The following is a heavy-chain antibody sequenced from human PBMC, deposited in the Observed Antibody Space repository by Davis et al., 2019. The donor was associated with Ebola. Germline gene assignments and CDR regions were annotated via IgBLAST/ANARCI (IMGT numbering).Heavy chain of an antibody. CDR2: IRYNGGSI. V-gene: IGHV3-30*02. CDR1: GFSFSSYW. J-gene: IGHJ4*02. Sequence: GGSLRLSCAASGFSFSSYWMSWVRQAPGKGLDWVAFIRYNGGSIYYADSVKGRFTISRDNAKNSLYLQMNSLRAEDTAVYYCARVSYSGVGFDYWGQGTLVTVSS. D-gene: IGHD3-10*01. CDR3: ARVSYSGVGFDY.